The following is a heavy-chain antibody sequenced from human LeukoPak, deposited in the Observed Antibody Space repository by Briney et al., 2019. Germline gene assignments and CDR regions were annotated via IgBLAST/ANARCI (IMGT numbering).Heavy chain of an antibody. CDR3: ARTRDPYSGSQPTIDY. Sequence: GGSLRLSCAASGFTFSSYSMNWVRQAPGKGLEWVSYISSSSSTIYYADSVKGRFTISRDNAKNSLYLQMNSLRAEDTAVYYCARTRDPYSGSQPTIDYWGQGTLVTVSS. D-gene: IGHD1-26*01. CDR2: ISSSSSTI. J-gene: IGHJ4*02. V-gene: IGHV3-48*01. CDR1: GFTFSSYS.